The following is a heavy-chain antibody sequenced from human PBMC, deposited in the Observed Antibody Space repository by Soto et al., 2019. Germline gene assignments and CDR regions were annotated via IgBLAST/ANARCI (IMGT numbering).Heavy chain of an antibody. J-gene: IGHJ3*01. CDR2: INPFKGDT. Sequence: QVQLVQSGAEMKKPGASVKVSCKASGYTFSTYGITWVRQAPGQGLDWMGWINPFKGDTNSAARFQDRVTMTTDTSTRTAYMELRSLRSDDPAVYYCARVKVPAAILGAFALWGQGTLVTVSS. CDR1: GYTFSTYG. V-gene: IGHV1-18*01. D-gene: IGHD2-2*02. CDR3: ARVKVPAAILGAFAL.